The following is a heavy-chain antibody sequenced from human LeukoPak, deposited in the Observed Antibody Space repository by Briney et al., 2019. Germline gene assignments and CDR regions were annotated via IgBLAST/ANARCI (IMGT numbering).Heavy chain of an antibody. V-gene: IGHV1-18*04. Sequence: ASVKVSCKASGYTFTNYGVTWVRQVPGQGLEWMGWIGAKNGNTKYEQKVQGRVTMTIDRSTDTAYMELNSLRFDDTAVYYCASAPPGYNNEWDFDYWGQGTLVTVSS. CDR3: ASAPPGYNNEWDFDY. J-gene: IGHJ4*02. CDR2: IGAKNGNT. D-gene: IGHD5-24*01. CDR1: GYTFTNYG.